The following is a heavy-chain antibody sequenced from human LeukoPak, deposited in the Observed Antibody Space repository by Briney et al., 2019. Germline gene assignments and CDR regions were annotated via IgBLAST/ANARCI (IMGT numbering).Heavy chain of an antibody. J-gene: IGHJ4*02. D-gene: IGHD5-12*01. CDR3: ARARYSGYDQDY. CDR1: GLTLDDYG. Sequence: GGPLRLPCAASGLTLDDYGMICVPHAPGKGLEWGCGISRNGGSTGDADSVKGRFTISRDNAKNTLYVQMNSLRAEDTALYYCARARYSGYDQDYWGQGTLVTVSS. V-gene: IGHV3-20*04. CDR2: ISRNGGST.